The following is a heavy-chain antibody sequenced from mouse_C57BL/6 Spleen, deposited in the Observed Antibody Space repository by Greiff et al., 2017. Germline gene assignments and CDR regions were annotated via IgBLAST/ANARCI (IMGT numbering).Heavy chain of an antibody. CDR1: GYTFTDYY. D-gene: IGHD3-2*02. V-gene: IGHV1-26*01. CDR3: ARGQLRGYYFDY. J-gene: IGHJ2*01. Sequence: EVQLQQSGPELVKPGASVKISCKASGYTFTDYYMHWVKQSHGKSLEWIGDINPNNGGTSYNQKFKGKATLTVDKSSSTAYMELRSLTSEDSAVYDCARGQLRGYYFDYWGKGTTLTVSS. CDR2: INPNNGGT.